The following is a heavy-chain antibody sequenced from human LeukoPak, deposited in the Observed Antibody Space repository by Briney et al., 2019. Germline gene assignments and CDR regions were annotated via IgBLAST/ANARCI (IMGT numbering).Heavy chain of an antibody. V-gene: IGHV3-15*01. CDR3: ITSYYYDSSGYYTIFDY. D-gene: IGHD3-22*01. CDR1: GFTFSNAW. Sequence: PGGSLRLSCAASGFTFSNAWMSWVRQAPGKGLEWVGRIKSKTDGGTTDYAAPVKGRFTISRDDSKNTLYLQMNSLKTEDTAVYYCITSYYYDSSGYYTIFDYWGQGTLVTVSS. CDR2: IKSKTDGGTT. J-gene: IGHJ4*02.